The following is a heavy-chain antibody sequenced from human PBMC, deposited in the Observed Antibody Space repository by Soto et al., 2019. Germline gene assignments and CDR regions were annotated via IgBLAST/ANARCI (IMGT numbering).Heavy chain of an antibody. J-gene: IGHJ5*02. CDR3: VRALRHTAMVYPWFYP. V-gene: IGHV4-31*03. CDR1: GASVSTGAYF. Sequence: NPSETLSLTCTVSGASVSTGAYFWGWVRQRPGRGLEWIGYVYESGYTYYNMSLKSRLTISLDRSNTQFSLGLTSVTAADTAVYYCVRALRHTAMVYPWFYPRGQGTLGTVSS. D-gene: IGHD5-18*01. CDR2: VYESGYT.